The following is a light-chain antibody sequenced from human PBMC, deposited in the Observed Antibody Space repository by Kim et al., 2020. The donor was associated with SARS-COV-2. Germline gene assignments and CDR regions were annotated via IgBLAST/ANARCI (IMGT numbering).Light chain of an antibody. J-gene: IGLJ2*01. V-gene: IGLV2-8*01. CDR1: SSDIGGYNY. CDR3: SSYAGSNNFVV. Sequence: QSALTQPPSASGSPGQSVTISCTGTSSDIGGYNYVSWYQQHPGKVPKLMIYEVSKRPSWVPDRFSGSKSDNTASLTVSGLQAEDEADYYCSSYAGSNNFVVFGGGTQLTVL. CDR2: EVS.